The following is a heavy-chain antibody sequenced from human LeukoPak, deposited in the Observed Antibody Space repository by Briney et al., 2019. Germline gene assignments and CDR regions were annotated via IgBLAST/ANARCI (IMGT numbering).Heavy chain of an antibody. J-gene: IGHJ4*02. Sequence: GGSLRLSCAASGFTFSSYAMSWVRQAPGKGLEWVSAISGSGGSTYYADSVKGRFTISRDNSKNTLHLQMNSLRAEDTAVYYCAKDHMVRGPHCMSDYWGQGTLVTVSS. V-gene: IGHV3-23*01. CDR1: GFTFSSYA. CDR2: ISGSGGST. CDR3: AKDHMVRGPHCMSDY. D-gene: IGHD3-10*01.